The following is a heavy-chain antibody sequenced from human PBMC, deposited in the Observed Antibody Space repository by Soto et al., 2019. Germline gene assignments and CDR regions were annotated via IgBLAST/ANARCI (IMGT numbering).Heavy chain of an antibody. D-gene: IGHD3-22*01. CDR1: GFTFSSYA. V-gene: IGHV3-23*01. Sequence: LRLSCAASGFTFSSYAMSWVRQAPGKGLEWVSAISGSGGSTYYADSVKGRFTISRDNSKNTLYLQMNSLRAEDTAVYYCAKEGSGNYCDSSGPYYFDYWGQGTLVTVSS. CDR3: AKEGSGNYCDSSGPYYFDY. J-gene: IGHJ4*02. CDR2: ISGSGGST.